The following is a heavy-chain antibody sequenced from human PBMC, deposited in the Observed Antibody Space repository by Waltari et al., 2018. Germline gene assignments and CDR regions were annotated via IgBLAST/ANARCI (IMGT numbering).Heavy chain of an antibody. CDR2: IYHSGST. CDR1: GGSISSSNW. CDR3: ARDGYSSSWQPYYYYYGMDV. V-gene: IGHV4-4*02. J-gene: IGHJ6*02. Sequence: QVQLQESGPGLVKPSGTLSLTCAVSGGSISSSNWWSWVRQPPGQGLEWIGEIYHSGSTNDNPSLKSRVTISVDKSKNQFSLKLSSVTAADTAVYYCARDGYSSSWQPYYYYYGMDVWGQGTTVTVSS. D-gene: IGHD6-13*01.